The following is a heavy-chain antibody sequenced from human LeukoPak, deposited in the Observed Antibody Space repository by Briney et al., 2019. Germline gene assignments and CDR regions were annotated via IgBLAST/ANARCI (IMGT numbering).Heavy chain of an antibody. J-gene: IGHJ6*03. V-gene: IGHV5-51*01. CDR3: ARLPAAIGYYYYMDV. CDR2: IYPGDSDT. Sequence: GASVKVSCKASGYSLTSYWIGWVRQMPGKGLEWMGIIYPGDSDTRYSPSFQGQVTISADKSISTAYLQWSSLKASDTAMYYCARLPAAIGYYYYMDVWGKGTTVTVSS. CDR1: GYSLTSYW. D-gene: IGHD2-2*02.